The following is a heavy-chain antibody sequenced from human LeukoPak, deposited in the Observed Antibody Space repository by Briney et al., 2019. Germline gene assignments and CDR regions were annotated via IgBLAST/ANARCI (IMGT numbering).Heavy chain of an antibody. CDR2: IRFDGSTK. CDR1: GITFRSSS. Sequence: QPGGSRRLSCVASGITFRSSSMHWVRQAPGKGLEWLAFIRFDGSTKYYADSVKGRFTVSRDNSKSTLYLQMNSLRAEDTAVYYCAQPDFWGQGTLDTVSS. V-gene: IGHV3-30*02. CDR3: AQPDF. J-gene: IGHJ4*02.